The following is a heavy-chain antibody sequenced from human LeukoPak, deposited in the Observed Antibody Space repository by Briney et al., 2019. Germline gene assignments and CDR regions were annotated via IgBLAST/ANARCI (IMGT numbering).Heavy chain of an antibody. V-gene: IGHV1-69*13. CDR1: GGTFSSYA. CDR3: ASGEWELLYFDY. CDR2: IIPIFGTA. J-gene: IGHJ4*02. D-gene: IGHD1-26*01. Sequence: SVKVSCKASGGTFSSYAISWVRQAPGQGLEWMGGIIPIFGTANYAQKFQGRVTITADESTSTAYMELSSLRSEDTAVYYCASGEWELLYFDYWGQGTLVTVSS.